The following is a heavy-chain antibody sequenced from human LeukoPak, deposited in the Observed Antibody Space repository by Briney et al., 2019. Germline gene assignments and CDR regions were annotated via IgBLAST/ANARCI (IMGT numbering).Heavy chain of an antibody. Sequence: SETLSLTYTVSGGSISSYYWSWIRQPPGKGLEWIGYIYYSGSTNYNPSLKCRVTISVDTSKNQFSLKLSPVTAADTAVYYCAREEIRSWFDPWGQGTLVTVSS. CDR2: IYYSGST. CDR1: GGSISSYY. CDR3: AREEIRSWFDP. D-gene: IGHD5-24*01. J-gene: IGHJ5*02. V-gene: IGHV4-59*01.